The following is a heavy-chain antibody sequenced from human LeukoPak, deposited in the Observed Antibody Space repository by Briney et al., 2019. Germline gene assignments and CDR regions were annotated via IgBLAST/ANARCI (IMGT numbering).Heavy chain of an antibody. CDR3: AKDSEYSSSWNYYFDY. V-gene: IGHV3-48*03. CDR2: ITSSDSTT. CDR1: GFTFSSYE. D-gene: IGHD6-13*01. J-gene: IGHJ4*02. Sequence: GGSLRLSCVASGFTFSSYEMNWVRQAPGKVLEWLSYITSSDSTTHYADSVKGRFTISRDNSKNTLYLQMNSLRAEDTAVYYCAKDSEYSSSWNYYFDYWGRGTLVTVSS.